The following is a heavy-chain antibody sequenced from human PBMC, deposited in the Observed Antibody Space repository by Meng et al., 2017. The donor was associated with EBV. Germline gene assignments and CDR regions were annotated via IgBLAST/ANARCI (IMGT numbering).Heavy chain of an antibody. CDR2: PHYSGRP. V-gene: IGHV4-39*01. Sequence: QLQLQESGPGQVKPSETLSLTCTVSGDSISSFYYWAWLRQPPGRGLEWIGSPHYSGRPYSSPSLRSRVTVSIDTSKTQFSLRLTSVTAADTALYYCARPFPSIVSPRLDPFGEWGQGALVTVSS. CDR3: ARPFPSIVSPRLDPFGE. D-gene: IGHD5/OR15-5a*01. CDR1: GDSISSFYY. J-gene: IGHJ4*02.